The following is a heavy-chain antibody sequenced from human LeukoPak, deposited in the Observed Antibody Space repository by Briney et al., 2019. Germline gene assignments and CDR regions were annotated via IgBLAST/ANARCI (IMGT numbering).Heavy chain of an antibody. CDR1: GYTFTSCG. Sequence: ASVKVSCKASGYTFTSCGISWVRQAAGQGLEWMGWISAYNGNTNYAQKLQGRVTMTTDTSTSTAYMELRSLRSDDTAVYYCARGYFDSMVYYFDYWGQGTLGTVSS. J-gene: IGHJ4*02. V-gene: IGHV1-18*01. CDR3: ARGYFDSMVYYFDY. D-gene: IGHD3-22*01. CDR2: ISAYNGNT.